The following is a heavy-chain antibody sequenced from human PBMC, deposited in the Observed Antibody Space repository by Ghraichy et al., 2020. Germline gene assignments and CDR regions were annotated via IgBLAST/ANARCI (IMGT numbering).Heavy chain of an antibody. CDR2: ITSYSSYM. V-gene: IGHV3-21*01. Sequence: GGSLRLSCAASRFTFSSYSMNWVRQAPGKGLEWVSSITSYSSYMYYEDSVKGRFTISRDNAKNSLYLQMNSLRAEDTAVYYCARDLENYSNPPGAFDIWGQGTMVTVSS. CDR3: ARDLENYSNPPGAFDI. D-gene: IGHD6-13*01. J-gene: IGHJ3*02. CDR1: RFTFSSYS.